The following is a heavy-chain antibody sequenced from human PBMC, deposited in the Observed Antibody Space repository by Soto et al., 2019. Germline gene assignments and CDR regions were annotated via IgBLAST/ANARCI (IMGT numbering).Heavy chain of an antibody. V-gene: IGHV1-46*01. CDR1: GYTFTSYY. J-gene: IGHJ4*02. CDR2: INPSGGST. Sequence: ASVKVSCKASGYTFTSYYMHWVRQAPGQGLEWMGIINPSGGSTSYAQKFQGRVTMTRDTSTSTVYMELSSLRSEDTAVYYCARDHVGDYSNYYFDYWGQGTLVTVSS. D-gene: IGHD4-4*01. CDR3: ARDHVGDYSNYYFDY.